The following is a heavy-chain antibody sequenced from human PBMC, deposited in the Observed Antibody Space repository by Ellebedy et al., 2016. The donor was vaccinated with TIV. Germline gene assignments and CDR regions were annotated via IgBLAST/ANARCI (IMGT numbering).Heavy chain of an antibody. D-gene: IGHD3-22*01. V-gene: IGHV5-51*01. CDR3: ARQLDYYDSSGYSKYYFDY. Sequence: GESLKISCKGSGYSFTSYWIGWVRQMPGKGLEWMGIIYPGDSDTRYSPSLQGQVTISADKSISTAYLQVSSLKASDNDMYYCARQLDYYDSSGYSKYYFDYWGQGTLVTVSS. J-gene: IGHJ4*02. CDR2: IYPGDSDT. CDR1: GYSFTSYW.